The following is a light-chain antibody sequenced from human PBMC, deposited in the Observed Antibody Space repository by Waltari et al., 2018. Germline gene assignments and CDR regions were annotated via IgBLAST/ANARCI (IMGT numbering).Light chain of an antibody. CDR1: ASDVGSYDL. V-gene: IGLV2-23*01. J-gene: IGLJ2*01. Sequence: QYALTQPASVSGSLGQSITLSCTGTASDVGSYDLVSWYQKYPGKAPKLLIYEANKRPSGVSHRFSGSKSGNTASLTISGLQAEDEAEYYCSSYAGSYIHVVFGGGTKLTVL. CDR2: EAN. CDR3: SSYAGSYIHVV.